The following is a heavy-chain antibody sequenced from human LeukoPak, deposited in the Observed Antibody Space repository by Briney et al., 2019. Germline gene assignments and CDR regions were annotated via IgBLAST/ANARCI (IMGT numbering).Heavy chain of an antibody. J-gene: IGHJ4*02. V-gene: IGHV1-69*13. Sequence: ASVKVSCKASGGTFSSYAISWVRQAPGQGLEWMGGIIPIFGTANYAQKFQGRVTITADESTSTAYMELSSLRFEGTAVYYCARDGYSSGWYFDYWGQGTLVTVSS. D-gene: IGHD6-19*01. CDR2: IIPIFGTA. CDR3: ARDGYSSGWYFDY. CDR1: GGTFSSYA.